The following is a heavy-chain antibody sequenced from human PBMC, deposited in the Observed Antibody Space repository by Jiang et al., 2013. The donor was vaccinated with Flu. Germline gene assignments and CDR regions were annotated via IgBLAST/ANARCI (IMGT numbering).Heavy chain of an antibody. J-gene: IGHJ6*02. D-gene: IGHD3-22*01. CDR2: IFSNDEK. CDR3: ARIIVYYYDSSGYLYYYYGMDV. CDR1: GFSLSNARMG. Sequence: KPTQTLTLTCTVSGFSLSNARMGVSWIRQPPGKALEWLAHIFSNDEKSYSTSLKSRLTISKDTSKSQVVLTMTNMDPVDTATYYCARIIVYYYDSSGYLYYYYGMDVWGQGPRSPSP. V-gene: IGHV2-26*01.